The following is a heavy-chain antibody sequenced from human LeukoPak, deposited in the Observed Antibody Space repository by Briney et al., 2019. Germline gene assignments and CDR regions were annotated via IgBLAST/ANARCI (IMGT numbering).Heavy chain of an antibody. CDR1: GFTFSDYY. CDR3: ARYYSNYPPYYFDY. J-gene: IGHJ4*02. V-gene: IGHV3-11*03. D-gene: IGHD4-11*01. Sequence: KPGGSLRLSCAASGFTFSDYYMSWIRQAPGKGLEWVSYISSSSSYTNYADSVKGRFTISRDNAKNSLYLQMNSLRAEDTAVYYCARYYSNYPPYYFDYWGQGTLVTVSS. CDR2: ISSSSSYT.